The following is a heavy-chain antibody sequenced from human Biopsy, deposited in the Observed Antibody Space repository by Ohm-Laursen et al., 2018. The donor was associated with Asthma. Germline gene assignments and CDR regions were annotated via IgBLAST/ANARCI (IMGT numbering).Heavy chain of an antibody. D-gene: IGHD6-19*01. J-gene: IGHJ6*02. Sequence: SSVKVSCKAPGGTFSNFAISWVRQAPGQGLEWLGGIMTVFGTTNYAHKFQGRVTITADESTSTAYMEVTSLRSEDTAIYYCARRQVGYSSGWSLLLKKIYFSGMDVWGQGTAVTVSS. CDR2: IMTVFGTT. CDR3: ARRQVGYSSGWSLLLKKIYFSGMDV. CDR1: GGTFSNFA. V-gene: IGHV1-69*01.